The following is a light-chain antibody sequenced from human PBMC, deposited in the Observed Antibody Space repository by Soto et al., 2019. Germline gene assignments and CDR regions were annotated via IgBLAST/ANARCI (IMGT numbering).Light chain of an antibody. CDR3: SSYAGSNNFVV. V-gene: IGLV2-8*01. J-gene: IGLJ2*01. CDR2: EVS. Sequence: QSALTQPPSASGSPGQSVTISCTGTNSDVGGYNYVSWHQQHPGKAPKLMIYEVSKRPSGVPDRFSGSKSGSAASLTVSGRQAEDEADYYCSSYAGSNNFVVFGGGTKLTVL. CDR1: NSDVGGYNY.